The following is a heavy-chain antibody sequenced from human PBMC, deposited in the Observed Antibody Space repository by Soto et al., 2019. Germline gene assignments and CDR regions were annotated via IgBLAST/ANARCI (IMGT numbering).Heavy chain of an antibody. V-gene: IGHV1-8*01. D-gene: IGHD4-17*01. CDR3: AIGVKYGAYSRWFDP. Sequence: QVQLVQSGAEVKKPGASVKVSCKASGSTFTSYDINWVRQATGQGLEYLGWMNPNSGDTAYVQKFQGRLTMTWDTSISTAYMELSGLRSEDTALYFCAIGVKYGAYSRWFDPWGQGTLVTVSS. J-gene: IGHJ5*02. CDR1: GSTFTSYD. CDR2: MNPNSGDT.